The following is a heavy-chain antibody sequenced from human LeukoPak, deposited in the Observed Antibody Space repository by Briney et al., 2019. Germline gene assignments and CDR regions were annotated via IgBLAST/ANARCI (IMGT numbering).Heavy chain of an antibody. V-gene: IGHV1-2*02. CDR1: GYTFTGYY. Sequence: ASVKVSCKASGYTFTGYYLQWVRQAAGQGLEWMGWFNPNSGGTNYAQKFQGRVTMTRDTSISTAYMELSRLRSDDTAVYYCARRAYPNDYAPFDYWGQGTLVTVS. D-gene: IGHD4-17*01. CDR2: FNPNSGGT. J-gene: IGHJ4*02. CDR3: ARRAYPNDYAPFDY.